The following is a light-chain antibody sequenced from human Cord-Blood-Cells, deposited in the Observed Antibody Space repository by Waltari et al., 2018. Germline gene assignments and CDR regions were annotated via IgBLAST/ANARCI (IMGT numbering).Light chain of an antibody. CDR3: CSYAGSSTLV. V-gene: IGLV2-23*01. CDR2: EGS. Sequence: QSALTQPASVSGSPGQSITISCTGTSSDVGSYNLVSWYQQHPGKAPKLMIYEGSKRPSGVSMRFSVSKSGNTASLTISGLQAEDEADYYCCSYAGSSTLVFGGGTKLTVL. CDR1: SSDVGSYNL. J-gene: IGLJ2*01.